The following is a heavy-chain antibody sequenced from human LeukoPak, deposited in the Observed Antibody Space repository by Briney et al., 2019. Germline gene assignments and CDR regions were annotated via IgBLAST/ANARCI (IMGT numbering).Heavy chain of an antibody. D-gene: IGHD3-3*01. V-gene: IGHV4-59*01. CDR1: GGSISSYY. Sequence: SETLSLTCTVSGGSISSYYWSWIRQPPGKGLEWIGYIYYSGSTNYNPSLKSRVTISVDTSKNQFSLKLSSVTAADTAVYNCARDWSGYYFDPWGQGTLVTVSP. J-gene: IGHJ5*02. CDR3: ARDWSGYYFDP. CDR2: IYYSGST.